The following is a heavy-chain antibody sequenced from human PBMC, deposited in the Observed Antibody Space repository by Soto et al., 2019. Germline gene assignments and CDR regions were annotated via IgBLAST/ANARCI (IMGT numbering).Heavy chain of an antibody. J-gene: IGHJ6*02. CDR1: GFTFSSYG. V-gene: IGHV3-30*03. Sequence: PGGSLRLSCAASGFTFSSYGMHWVRQAPGKGLEWVAVISYDGSNKYYADSVKGRFTISRDNTNESLYLQMNSLRAEDTAVYYCARDPAPVGYRGLDVWGQGTTVTVSS. CDR2: ISYDGSNK. CDR3: ARDPAPVGYRGLDV. D-gene: IGHD5-12*01.